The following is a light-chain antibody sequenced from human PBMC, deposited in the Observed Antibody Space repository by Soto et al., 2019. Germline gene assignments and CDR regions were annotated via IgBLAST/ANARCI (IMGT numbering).Light chain of an antibody. CDR3: QHYNSYSEA. Sequence: DIQMTQSPSTLSGSVGDSVTITCRASQTISSWLAWYQQKPGKDPKLLIYKESTLKSGVPSRFSGSGSVTEFTLTISSLQPDDFATYCFQHYNSYSEAFGQGTKGDIK. CDR2: KES. V-gene: IGKV1-5*03. CDR1: QTISSW. J-gene: IGKJ1*01.